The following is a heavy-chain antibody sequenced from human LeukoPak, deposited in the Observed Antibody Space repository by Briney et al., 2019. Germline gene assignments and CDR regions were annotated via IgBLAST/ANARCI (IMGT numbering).Heavy chain of an antibody. CDR3: ARVAAAGTGGDY. CDR1: GGSISSYY. D-gene: IGHD6-13*01. V-gene: IGHV4-59*01. CDR2: IYYSGST. Sequence: SSETLSLTCTVSGGSISSYYWSWIRQPPGKGLEWIGYIYYSGSTNYNPSLKSRVTISVDTSKNQFSLKLSSVTAADTAVYYCARVAAAGTGGDYWGQGTLVTVSS. J-gene: IGHJ4*02.